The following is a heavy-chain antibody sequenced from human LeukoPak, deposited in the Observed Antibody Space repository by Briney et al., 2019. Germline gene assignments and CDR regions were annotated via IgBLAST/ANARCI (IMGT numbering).Heavy chain of an antibody. Sequence: GGSLRLSCAASGFTFSSYSMNWVRQAPGKGLEWVSSISSSSSYIYYADSVKGRFTISRGNAKNSLYLQMNSLRAEDTAVYYCARGRGYYLPGYWGQGTLVTVSS. CDR2: ISSSSSYI. D-gene: IGHD3-22*01. V-gene: IGHV3-21*01. J-gene: IGHJ4*02. CDR1: GFTFSSYS. CDR3: ARGRGYYLPGY.